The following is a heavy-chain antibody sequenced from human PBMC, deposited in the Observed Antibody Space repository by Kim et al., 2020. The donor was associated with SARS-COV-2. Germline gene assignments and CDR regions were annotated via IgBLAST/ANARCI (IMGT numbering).Heavy chain of an antibody. CDR2: ISSSSSYI. CDR1: GFTFTSYS. V-gene: IGHV3-21*01. D-gene: IGHD3-9*01. Sequence: GGSLRLSCAASGFTFTSYSMNWVRQAPGKGLEWVSSISSSSSYIYYEDSVKGRFTITRDNAKNSQYQQRNSLRAEDTAVYYCARQTGIKSANYYYYYGMEAWGAGDTVTAS. J-gene: IGHJ6*01. CDR3: ARQTGIKSANYYYYYGMEA.